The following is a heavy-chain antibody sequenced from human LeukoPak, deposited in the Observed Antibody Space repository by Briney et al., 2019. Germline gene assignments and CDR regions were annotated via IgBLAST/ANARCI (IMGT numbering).Heavy chain of an antibody. V-gene: IGHV1-2*02. J-gene: IGHJ4*02. CDR3: ASSDSSGYYYLATLVY. CDR1: GYTFTGYY. Sequence: ASVTVSCKASGYTFTGYYMHWVRQAPGKGLAWMGWINPNSGGTNYAQQFQGRVTMTRVTSISTPYMELSRLRSDDTAVYYCASSDSSGYYYLATLVYWGQGTLVTVSS. D-gene: IGHD3-22*01. CDR2: INPNSGGT.